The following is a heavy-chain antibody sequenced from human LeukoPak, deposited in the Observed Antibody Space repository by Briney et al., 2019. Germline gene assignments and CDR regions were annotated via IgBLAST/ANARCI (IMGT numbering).Heavy chain of an antibody. J-gene: IGHJ3*02. CDR3: AKERLSGSYYDGAFDI. V-gene: IGHV3-23*01. CDR1: GFTFTNYG. Sequence: GGSLRLSCAASGFTFTNYGMSWVRQAPGNGLEWVSGISGNGGTTYYADSVKGRFTISRDNSKNTLYLQMNSLRAEDTAVYCCAKERLSGSYYDGAFDIWGQGTMVTVSS. D-gene: IGHD1-26*01. CDR2: ISGNGGTT.